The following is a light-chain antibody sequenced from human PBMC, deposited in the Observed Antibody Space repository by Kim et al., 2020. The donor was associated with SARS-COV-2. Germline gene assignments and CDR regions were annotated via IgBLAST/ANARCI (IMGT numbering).Light chain of an antibody. V-gene: IGLV3-1*01. J-gene: IGLJ2*01. CDR2: QDT. CDR3: QAWDSSTVV. CDR1: KLGDKY. Sequence: SVSPGQTASITCSGDKLGDKYACWYQQKPGQSPVLVIYQDTKRPSGIHERFSGSNSGNTATLTISGTQAMDEADYYCQAWDSSTVVFGGWTQLTVL.